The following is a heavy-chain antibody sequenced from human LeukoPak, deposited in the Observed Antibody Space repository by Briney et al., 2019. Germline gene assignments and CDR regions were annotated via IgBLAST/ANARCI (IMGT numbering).Heavy chain of an antibody. J-gene: IGHJ3*01. CDR2: INPNNGGT. Sequence: EASVKVSCKASGYTFTGNHLHWVRQAPGQGPEWMGWINPNNGGTSFAQNFQGRVTLTRDTSISTAYMELSTLRSDDTAVYYCARGAGPKAFDVWGQGTMVTVST. CDR1: GYTFTGNH. CDR3: ARGAGPKAFDV. V-gene: IGHV1-2*02.